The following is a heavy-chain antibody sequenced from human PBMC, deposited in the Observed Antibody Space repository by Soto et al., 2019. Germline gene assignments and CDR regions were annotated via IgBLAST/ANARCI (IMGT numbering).Heavy chain of an antibody. D-gene: IGHD2-21*02. CDR2: IKSKTDGGTT. CDR1: GFTFSNAW. V-gene: IGHV3-15*07. Sequence: GGSLRLSCAASGFTFSNAWMNWVRQAPGKGLEWVGRIKSKTDGGTTDYAAPVKGRFTISRDDSKNTLYLQMNSLKTEDTAVYYCTTDLNPSAYCGGDCRNPRLTRVYWGQGTLVTVSS. CDR3: TTDLNPSAYCGGDCRNPRLTRVY. J-gene: IGHJ4*02.